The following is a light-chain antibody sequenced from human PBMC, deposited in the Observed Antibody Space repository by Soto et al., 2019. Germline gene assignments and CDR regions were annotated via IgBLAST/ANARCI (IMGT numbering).Light chain of an antibody. Sequence: DIQMTQSPSTLSASVGDRVTITCRASQSISSWLAWYQQKPGKAPKLLIYDASSLESGVPSRFSGSGSGTEFTLTISSLQPDDFATYYCQQLYTFCQGTKLEIK. V-gene: IGKV1-5*01. CDR3: QQLYT. CDR2: DAS. J-gene: IGKJ2*01. CDR1: QSISSW.